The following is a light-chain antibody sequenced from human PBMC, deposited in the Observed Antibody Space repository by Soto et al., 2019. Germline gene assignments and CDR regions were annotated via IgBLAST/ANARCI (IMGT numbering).Light chain of an antibody. J-gene: IGKJ1*01. CDR2: GGS. CDR1: QSVGSRW. V-gene: IGKV3-20*01. Sequence: EIVLTQSPGTLSLYPGERATLSCRASQSVGSRWLAWYQQKPGQAPRVLIYGGSNRATGIPDRFSGSGSGTDFTLTIRSLEPEDFAGYYCQQYYSSRTFGQGTKVEMK. CDR3: QQYYSSRT.